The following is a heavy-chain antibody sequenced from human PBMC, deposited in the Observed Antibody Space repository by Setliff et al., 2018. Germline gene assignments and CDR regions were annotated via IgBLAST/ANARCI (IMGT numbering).Heavy chain of an antibody. CDR3: ARDPGVHSGTWCLDS. Sequence: SETLSLTCTVYGVSFSDYYWSWIRQPPGKGLEWIAEINHSGSTNYSPSLRSRVTMSVDTSKKQLSLKLSSVTAADTAVYYCARDPGVHSGTWCLDSWGQGTQVTVSS. V-gene: IGHV4-34*10. CDR2: INHSGST. CDR1: GVSFSDYY. D-gene: IGHD2-8*01. J-gene: IGHJ4*02.